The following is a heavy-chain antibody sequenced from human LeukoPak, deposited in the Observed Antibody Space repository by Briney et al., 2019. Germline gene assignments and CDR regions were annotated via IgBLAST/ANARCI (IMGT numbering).Heavy chain of an antibody. J-gene: IGHJ4*02. D-gene: IGHD2-8*01. Sequence: SETLSLTCTVSGGSISSSSYYWGWIRQPPGKGLEWIGSIYYSGSTYYNPSLKSRVTISVDTSKNQFSLRLSSVTAADTAVYYCASPMLVGYWGQGTLVTVSS. CDR3: ASPMLVGY. CDR1: GGSISSSSYY. CDR2: IYYSGST. V-gene: IGHV4-39*01.